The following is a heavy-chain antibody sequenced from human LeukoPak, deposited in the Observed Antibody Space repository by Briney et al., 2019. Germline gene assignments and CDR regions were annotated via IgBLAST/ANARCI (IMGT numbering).Heavy chain of an antibody. CDR1: GGSISSGSYY. D-gene: IGHD5-24*01. V-gene: IGHV4-61*02. Sequence: PSETLSLTCTVSGGSISSGSYYWSWIRQPAGKGLEWIGRIYTSGSTNYNPSLKSRVTISVDTSKNQFSLKLSSVTAADTAVYYCARDGDGYNGWCFDLWGRGTLVTVSS. J-gene: IGHJ2*01. CDR3: ARDGDGYNGWCFDL. CDR2: IYTSGST.